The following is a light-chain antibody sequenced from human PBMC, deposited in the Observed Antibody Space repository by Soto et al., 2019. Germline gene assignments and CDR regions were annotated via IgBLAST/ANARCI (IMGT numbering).Light chain of an antibody. CDR1: SSDVGAYIF. CDR2: DVN. CDR3: VSFAGGTYV. J-gene: IGLJ1*01. Sequence: QSALTQPPSASGSPGQSVTISCTGTSSDVGAYIFVSWYQQHPGKAPKLMIYDVNRRPSGVPDRFSGSKSGNTASLTVSGLQSEEEADYYCVSFAGGTYVFGTGTKLTVL. V-gene: IGLV2-8*01.